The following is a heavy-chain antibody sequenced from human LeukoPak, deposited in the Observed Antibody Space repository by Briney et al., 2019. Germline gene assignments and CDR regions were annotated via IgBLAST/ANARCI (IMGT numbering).Heavy chain of an antibody. V-gene: IGHV1-69*05. J-gene: IGHJ4*02. CDR1: GGTFSSYA. D-gene: IGHD4-11*01. Sequence: ASVKVSXKASGGTFSSYAISWVRQAPGQGLEWMGRIIPIFGTANYAQKFQGRVTITTDESTSTAYMELSSLRSEDTAVYYCARESVTTRVFDYWGQGTLVTVSS. CDR2: IIPIFGTA. CDR3: ARESVTTRVFDY.